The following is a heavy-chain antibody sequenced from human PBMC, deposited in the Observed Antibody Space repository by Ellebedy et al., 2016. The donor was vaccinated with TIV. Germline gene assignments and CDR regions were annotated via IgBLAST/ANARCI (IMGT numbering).Heavy chain of an antibody. CDR3: ATTEGRDGYGRYFYGMEV. D-gene: IGHD5-24*01. Sequence: GESLKISCAASGFTFNSYRMHWVLQAPGKGLGWVSVISGPGVSTDYADSVKGRFTISRDNSKNTAYLQMNSLNAEDTTVYYWATTEGRDGYGRYFYGMEVWGRGTTVTVSS. V-gene: IGHV3-23*01. CDR1: GFTFNSYR. CDR2: ISGPGVST. J-gene: IGHJ6*02.